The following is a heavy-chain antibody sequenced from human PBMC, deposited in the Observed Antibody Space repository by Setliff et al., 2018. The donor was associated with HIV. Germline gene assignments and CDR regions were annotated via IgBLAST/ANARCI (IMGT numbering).Heavy chain of an antibody. CDR3: ARVSCSSWYSIPRYYYYSMDV. J-gene: IGHJ6*03. D-gene: IGHD6-13*01. Sequence: SETLSLTCAVYGGSFSDYYWSWIRQPPGKGLEWIGEINHSGRTIQSPSLGSRVTISIDTSKNQFSLKLSSVSAADTAVYYCARVSCSSWYSIPRYYYYSMDVWGTGTTVTVSS. CDR2: INHSGRT. CDR1: GGSFSDYY. V-gene: IGHV4-34*01.